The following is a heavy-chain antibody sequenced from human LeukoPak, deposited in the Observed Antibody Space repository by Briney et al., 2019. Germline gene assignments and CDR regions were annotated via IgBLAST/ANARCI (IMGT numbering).Heavy chain of an antibody. Sequence: GGSLRLSCAASGFTFSSYAMSWVRQAPGKGLEWVSTISDSGGSTYYADSVKGRFTISRDNFKNTLYLQMSSLRAEDTAVYYCAKLAHNYDTKVDYWGQGTLVTVSS. D-gene: IGHD3-22*01. CDR2: ISDSGGST. V-gene: IGHV3-23*01. CDR3: AKLAHNYDTKVDY. CDR1: GFTFSSYA. J-gene: IGHJ4*02.